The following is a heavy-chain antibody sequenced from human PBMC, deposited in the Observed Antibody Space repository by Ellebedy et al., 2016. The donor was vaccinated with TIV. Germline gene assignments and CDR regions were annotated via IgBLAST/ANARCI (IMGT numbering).Heavy chain of an antibody. CDR3: AKGTSSGFNYDRVGCEY. D-gene: IGHD3-22*01. CDR2: ISGGGDST. Sequence: GGSLRLSCAASGFTFSSFAMHWVRQAPGKGLEWLSVISGGGDSTKRADSVKGRFTLTRDNSKNTLYLQMDRLGAENTAVYYCAKGTSSGFNYDRVGCEYWGQGALVTVSS. CDR1: GFTFSSFA. J-gene: IGHJ4*02. V-gene: IGHV3-23*01.